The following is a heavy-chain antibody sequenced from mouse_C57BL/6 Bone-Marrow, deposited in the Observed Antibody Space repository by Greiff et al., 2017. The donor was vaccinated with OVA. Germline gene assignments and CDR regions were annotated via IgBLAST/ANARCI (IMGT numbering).Heavy chain of an antibody. CDR2: IYWDDDK. D-gene: IGHD1-1*01. J-gene: IGHJ1*03. Sequence: QVTLKESGPGILQPSQSLSLTCFFSGFSLSTSGMGVSWLRQPSGKGLEWLAHIYWDDDKRYNPSLKSRLTTSKDTSRNQVILKISSVDTADTATYCCARSYYYGSSYAWYFDVWGTGTTVTVSS. CDR3: ARSYYYGSSYAWYFDV. V-gene: IGHV8-12*01. CDR1: GFSLSTSGMG.